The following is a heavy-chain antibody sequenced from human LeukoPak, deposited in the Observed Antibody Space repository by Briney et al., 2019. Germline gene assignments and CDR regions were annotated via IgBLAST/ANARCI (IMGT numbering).Heavy chain of an antibody. CDR3: ASGSSGYYYDPFDY. CDR2: ISSSGGTR. Sequence: GGSLRLSCAASGFTFSSYTMTWVRQAPGKGLEWVSCISSSGGTRYYADSVKSRFTISRDNAKNSLYLQMNSLRAEDTAVYYCASGSSGYYYDPFDYWGQGTLVTVSS. D-gene: IGHD3-22*01. V-gene: IGHV3-48*04. CDR1: GFTFSSYT. J-gene: IGHJ4*02.